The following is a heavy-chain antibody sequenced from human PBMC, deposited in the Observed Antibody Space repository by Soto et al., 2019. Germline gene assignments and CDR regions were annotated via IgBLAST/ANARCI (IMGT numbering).Heavy chain of an antibody. J-gene: IGHJ6*02. Sequence: SETLSLTCSVSGGSVRSGNHFWNWIRQPPGRGLEWLGYMYYTGVTNYNPSLKSRVSMSVDTSKDQFSLNLTSLTAADTAVYYCAPGGEPLGYYGLDVWGQGTTVTVSS. CDR2: MYYTGVT. V-gene: IGHV4-61*01. CDR3: APGGEPLGYYGLDV. CDR1: GGSVRSGNHF.